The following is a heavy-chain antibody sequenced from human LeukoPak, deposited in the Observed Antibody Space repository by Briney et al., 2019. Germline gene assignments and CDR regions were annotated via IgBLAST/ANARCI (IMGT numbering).Heavy chain of an antibody. CDR2: INHSGST. J-gene: IGHJ6*02. D-gene: IGHD6-13*01. CDR3: ARGGAAAGLLYYYYGMDV. V-gene: IGHV4-34*13. Sequence: GKXLXXXXXINHSGSTNYNPSLKSRVTISVDTSKNQFSLKLSSVTAADTAVYYCARGGAAAGLLYYYYGMDVWGQGTTVTVSS.